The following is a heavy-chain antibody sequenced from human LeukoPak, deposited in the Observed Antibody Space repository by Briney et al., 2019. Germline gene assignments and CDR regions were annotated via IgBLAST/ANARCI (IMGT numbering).Heavy chain of an antibody. CDR3: TRERIGDYYDSSGYFDY. J-gene: IGHJ4*02. CDR1: GFTVSSNY. Sequence: GGSPRLSCAASGFTVSSNYMSWVRQAPGKGLEWVANIKQDGSEKYYVDSVKGRFTISRDNAKNSLYLQMNSLRAEDTAVYYCTRERIGDYYDSSGYFDYWGQGTLVTVSS. V-gene: IGHV3-7*01. D-gene: IGHD3-22*01. CDR2: IKQDGSEK.